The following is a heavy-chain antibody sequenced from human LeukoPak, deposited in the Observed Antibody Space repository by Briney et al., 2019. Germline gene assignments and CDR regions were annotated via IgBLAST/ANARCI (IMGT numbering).Heavy chain of an antibody. Sequence: PSETLSLTCTVSGGSISSYYWSWIRQPPGKGLEWIGYIYYSGRTNYNPSLKSRLTISVDTSKNQFSLKLSSVTAADTAVYYCARDGPPTTWAFDIWGQGTMVTVSS. J-gene: IGHJ3*02. V-gene: IGHV4-59*01. D-gene: IGHD1-14*01. CDR1: GGSISSYY. CDR3: ARDGPPTTWAFDI. CDR2: IYYSGRT.